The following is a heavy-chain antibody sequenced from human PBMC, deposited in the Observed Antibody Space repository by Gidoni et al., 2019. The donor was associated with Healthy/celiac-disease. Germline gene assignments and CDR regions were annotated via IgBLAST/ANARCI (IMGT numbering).Heavy chain of an antibody. CDR2: ISSSSSYI. CDR3: ARPPPGGSWYYLDY. J-gene: IGHJ4*02. D-gene: IGHD6-13*01. Sequence: EVQLVESGGGLVKPGGSLRLSCAASGVTFSSYSMNWVRQAPGKVLECVSSISSSSSYIYYAGSVKGRFTISRDNAKNSLYLQMNSLRAEDTAVYYCARPPPGGSWYYLDYWGQGTLVTVSS. V-gene: IGHV3-21*01. CDR1: GVTFSSYS.